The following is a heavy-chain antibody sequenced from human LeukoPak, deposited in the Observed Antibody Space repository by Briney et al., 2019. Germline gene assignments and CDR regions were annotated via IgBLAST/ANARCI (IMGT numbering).Heavy chain of an antibody. CDR1: GFTLSDYS. D-gene: IGHD3-10*01. V-gene: IGHV3-64*01. CDR2: MSSSGDRT. J-gene: IGHJ3*02. CDR3: ARVGDSGAFDI. Sequence: GSLRLSCAASGFTLSDYSMHWIRQAPGKGLEYVSAMSSSGDRTYYANSVKGRFTISRDISKNTLYLQMGSLRAEDMAVYYCARVGDSGAFDIWGQETMVTVSS.